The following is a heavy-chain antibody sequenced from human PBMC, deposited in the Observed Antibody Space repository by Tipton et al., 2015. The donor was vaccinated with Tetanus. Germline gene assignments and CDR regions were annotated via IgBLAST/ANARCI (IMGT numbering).Heavy chain of an antibody. Sequence: LRLSCTVSGASLRGGGYHWSWIRQPPGKGLEWLAYISGSGATNSNYYLKSRITMTRDTSRNQFSLQLSSMTAADTAVVFCARSFFDGSGYKIDNWGQGTLVTVSS. D-gene: IGHD3-22*01. J-gene: IGHJ4*02. CDR2: ISGSGAT. CDR1: GASLRGGGYH. CDR3: ARSFFDGSGYKIDN. V-gene: IGHV4-61*08.